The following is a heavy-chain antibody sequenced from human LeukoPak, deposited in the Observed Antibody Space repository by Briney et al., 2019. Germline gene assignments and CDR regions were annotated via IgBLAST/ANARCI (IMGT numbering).Heavy chain of an antibody. CDR3: AIDYDVDF. V-gene: IGHV1-58*02. CDR1: GFTFTSSA. D-gene: IGHD3-22*01. Sequence: TSVKVSCKASGFTFTSSAMQWGRQARGQRLEWIGWIVVVSGNTNYAQKFQERVTITRDMSTSTAYMELSSLRSEDTAVYYCAIDYDVDFCGQGNVVTVSA. CDR2: IVVVSGNT. J-gene: IGHJ4*02.